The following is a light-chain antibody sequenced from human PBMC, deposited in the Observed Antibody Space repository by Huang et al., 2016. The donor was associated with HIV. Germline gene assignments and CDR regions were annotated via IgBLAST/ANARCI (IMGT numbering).Light chain of an antibody. Sequence: DIQMPQSPSSLSASVGDRVTITCQASQDISNYLNWYQQKPGKAPKLLIYDASNLETGVPSKFSGSGTGTDFTFTISSLQPGDIATYYCQQYDNLPPYTFGQGTRLEIK. J-gene: IGKJ2*01. CDR3: QQYDNLPPYT. V-gene: IGKV1-33*01. CDR1: QDISNY. CDR2: DAS.